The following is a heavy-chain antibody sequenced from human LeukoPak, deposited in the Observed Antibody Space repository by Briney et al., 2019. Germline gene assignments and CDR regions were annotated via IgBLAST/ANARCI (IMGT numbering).Heavy chain of an antibody. V-gene: IGHV3-74*01. Sequence: GGSLRLSCAASGFTFSSYWMHWVRQAPGKGLVWVSRINSDGSSTTYADSVKGRFTISRDNSKNTLYLQMNSLRAEDTAVYYCAKDFITMVRGATYMDVWGKGTTVTVSS. CDR2: INSDGSST. J-gene: IGHJ6*03. CDR1: GFTFSSYW. D-gene: IGHD3-10*01. CDR3: AKDFITMVRGATYMDV.